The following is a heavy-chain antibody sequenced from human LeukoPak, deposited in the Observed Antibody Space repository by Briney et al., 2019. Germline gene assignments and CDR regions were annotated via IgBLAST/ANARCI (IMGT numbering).Heavy chain of an antibody. CDR1: GFTFSSYE. Sequence: PGGSLRLSCAASGFTFSSYEMNWVRQAPGQGLEWVSAISSGRRRTYYTDSVKGRFTISRDDSKNTLYLQMNSLRTEDTALYYCAKSVWGGVSDAFAIWGQGTMVTVSS. D-gene: IGHD3-16*01. CDR3: AKSVWGGVSDAFAI. CDR2: ISSGRRRT. J-gene: IGHJ3*02. V-gene: IGHV3-23*01.